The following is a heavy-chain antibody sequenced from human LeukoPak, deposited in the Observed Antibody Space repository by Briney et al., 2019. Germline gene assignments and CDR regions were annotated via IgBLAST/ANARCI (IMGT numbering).Heavy chain of an antibody. CDR3: ARDLEEDCSGGSCYRVMVFDY. Sequence: ASVKVSCKASGYTFTGYYMHWVRQAPGQGLEWMGWINPNSGGTNYAQEFQGRVTMTRDTSISTAYMELSRLRSDDTAVYYCARDLEEDCSGGSCYRVMVFDYWGQGTLVTISS. V-gene: IGHV1-2*02. J-gene: IGHJ4*02. CDR1: GYTFTGYY. CDR2: INPNSGGT. D-gene: IGHD2-15*01.